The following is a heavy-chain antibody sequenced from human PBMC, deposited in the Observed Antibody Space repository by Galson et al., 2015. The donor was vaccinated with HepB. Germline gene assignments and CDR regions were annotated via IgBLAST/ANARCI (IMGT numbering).Heavy chain of an antibody. J-gene: IGHJ2*01. V-gene: IGHV3-73*01. CDR1: GFTFSGSA. Sequence: SLRLSCAASGFTFSGSAMHWVRQASGKGLEWVGRIRSRASSYATAYAASVKGRFTISRDDSKNTAYLQMNSLKTEDTAVYYCTRDYGDYDWYLDLWAVAPWSLSPQ. CDR2: IRSRASSYAT. CDR3: TRDYGDYDWYLDL. D-gene: IGHD4-17*01.